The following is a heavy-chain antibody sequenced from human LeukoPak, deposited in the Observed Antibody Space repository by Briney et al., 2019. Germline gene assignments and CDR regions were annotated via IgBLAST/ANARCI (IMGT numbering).Heavy chain of an antibody. Sequence: GGSLRLSCAASGFSFSSYNMDWVRQTPGKGLEWISSITTSSRYTFYGDSVKGRFTISRDNARNSLYLQMNRLTAEDTGVYYCARDPYSGTYGNTYYYYMDVWGKGTTVTVSS. J-gene: IGHJ6*03. D-gene: IGHD1-26*01. CDR1: GFSFSSYN. CDR2: ITTSSRYT. CDR3: ARDPYSGTYGNTYYYYMDV. V-gene: IGHV3-21*01.